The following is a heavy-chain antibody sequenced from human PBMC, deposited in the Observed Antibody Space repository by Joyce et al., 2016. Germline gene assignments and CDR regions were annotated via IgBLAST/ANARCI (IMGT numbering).Heavy chain of an antibody. CDR2: ISQNGGIT. D-gene: IGHD1-14*01. V-gene: IGHV3-30-3*01. CDR1: GFTFSDSP. Sequence: QAHLVESGGGVVQPGRSLRLSCAASGFTFSDSPMHWVRQAPGEGLEWVAVISQNGGITEYADSLKGRFTISRDNSNNTIFLQMNSLRADDTAVYYCARAFGTRTPFYGMDVWGQGTTVTVAS. J-gene: IGHJ6*02. CDR3: ARAFGTRTPFYGMDV.